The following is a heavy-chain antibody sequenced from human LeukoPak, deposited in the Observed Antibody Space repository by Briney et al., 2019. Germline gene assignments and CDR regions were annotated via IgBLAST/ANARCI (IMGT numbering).Heavy chain of an antibody. V-gene: IGHV4-34*01. D-gene: IGHD4-17*01. Sequence: SETLSLTCAVYGGSFSGYYWSWIRQPPGKGLEWIGEINHSGSTNYNPSLKSRVTISVDTSKNQFSLKLSSVTAADTAVYYCARASSNGFVWGKGTTVTVSS. CDR2: INHSGST. CDR1: GGSFSGYY. CDR3: ARASSNGFV. J-gene: IGHJ6*04.